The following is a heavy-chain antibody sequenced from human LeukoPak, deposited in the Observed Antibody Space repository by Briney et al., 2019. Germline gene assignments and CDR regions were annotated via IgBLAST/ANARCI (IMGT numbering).Heavy chain of an antibody. D-gene: IGHD3-22*01. CDR2: INPSGGST. Sequence: ASVKVSCKASGYTFTSYYMHWVRQAPGQGLEWMGIINPSGGSTSYAQKFQGRVTMTRDTSTSTVYMELSSLRPEDTAVYYCAREHDYYDSSGYYPFDPWGQGTLVTVSS. CDR3: AREHDYYDSSGYYPFDP. V-gene: IGHV1-46*01. CDR1: GYTFTSYY. J-gene: IGHJ5*02.